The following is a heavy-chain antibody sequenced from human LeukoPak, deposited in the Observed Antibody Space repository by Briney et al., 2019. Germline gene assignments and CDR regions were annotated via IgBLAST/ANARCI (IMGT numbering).Heavy chain of an antibody. CDR2: ISGSGGST. J-gene: IGHJ4*02. D-gene: IGHD3-9*01. CDR3: AKDHYDILTGYLGYYFDY. V-gene: IGHV3-23*01. CDR1: GFTFSSYA. Sequence: PGGSLRLSCAASGFTFSSYAMSWVRQAPGKGLEWVSAISGSGGSTYYADSVKGRFTISRDNSKNTLYLQMNSLRAEDTAVYYRAKDHYDILTGYLGYYFDYWGQGTLVTVSS.